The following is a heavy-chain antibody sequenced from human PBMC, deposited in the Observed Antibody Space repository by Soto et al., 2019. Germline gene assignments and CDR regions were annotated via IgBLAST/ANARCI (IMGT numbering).Heavy chain of an antibody. CDR2: INPNSGGT. CDR1: AYTFTSYA. D-gene: IGHD6-13*01. CDR3: ARDSKLGHAFDI. Sequence: ASVNVSCLTSAYTFTSYAMHCVRKAPGQGLEWMGWINPNSGGTNYAQKFQGWVTMTRDTSISTAYMELSRLRSDDTAVYYCARDSKLGHAFDIWGQGTMVTVSS. J-gene: IGHJ3*02. V-gene: IGHV1-2*04.